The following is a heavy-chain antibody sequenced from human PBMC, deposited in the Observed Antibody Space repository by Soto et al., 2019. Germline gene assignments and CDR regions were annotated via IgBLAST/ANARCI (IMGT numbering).Heavy chain of an antibody. D-gene: IGHD1-26*01. Sequence: GGSLRLSCAVSGITFSSYALSWVRQAPGKGLEWVSAISGSGDSTYYADSVKGRFTISRDNSKNTLYLQMNSLRPEDTAVFYCAKESVRDLVGELDYWGQGTLVTVSS. CDR3: AKESVRDLVGELDY. V-gene: IGHV3-23*01. CDR1: GITFSSYA. CDR2: ISGSGDST. J-gene: IGHJ4*02.